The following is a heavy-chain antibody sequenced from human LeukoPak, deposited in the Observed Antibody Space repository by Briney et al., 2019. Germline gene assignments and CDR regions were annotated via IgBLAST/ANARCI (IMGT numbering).Heavy chain of an antibody. CDR2: IYSGGKT. V-gene: IGHV3-53*01. Sequence: GGSLRLSCAASGLSVSNNHMNWVRQAPGKGLEWVSVIYSGGKTYYTDSVKGRFTISRDNSKNTLYLQMISLRVEDTAVYYCAGGIAVAGLDYWGQGTLVTVS. D-gene: IGHD6-19*01. CDR3: AGGIAVAGLDY. CDR1: GLSVSNNH. J-gene: IGHJ4*02.